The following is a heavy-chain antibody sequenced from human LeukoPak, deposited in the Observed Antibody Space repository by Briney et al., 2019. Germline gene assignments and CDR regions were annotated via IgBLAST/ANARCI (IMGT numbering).Heavy chain of an antibody. Sequence: GGSLRLSCAASVFTFSSASMSWVRQAPGKGLEWVSIISSSGGSTYYADSVKGRFIISRDNSKNTLYLQMNSLRAEDTAVYYCAKGSRSIAVDNLCDYWGQGSLVTVSS. CDR1: VFTFSSAS. CDR3: AKGSRSIAVDNLCDY. CDR2: ISSSGGST. V-gene: IGHV3-23*01. J-gene: IGHJ4*02. D-gene: IGHD6-19*01.